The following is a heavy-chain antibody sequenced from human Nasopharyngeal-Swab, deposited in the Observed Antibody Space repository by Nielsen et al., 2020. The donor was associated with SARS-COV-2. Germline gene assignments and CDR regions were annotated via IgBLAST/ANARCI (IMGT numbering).Heavy chain of an antibody. D-gene: IGHD2-15*01. CDR1: GFTFSSYN. CDR2: ISSSGSTI. Sequence: GESLKISCAASGFTFSSYNMNWVRQAPGKGLEWVSYISSSGSTIYYADPVKGRFTISRDNAKNSLYLQMNSLRAEDTAVYYCARDLYCSGGSCYYYGMDVWGQGTTVTVSS. J-gene: IGHJ6*02. V-gene: IGHV3-48*04. CDR3: ARDLYCSGGSCYYYGMDV.